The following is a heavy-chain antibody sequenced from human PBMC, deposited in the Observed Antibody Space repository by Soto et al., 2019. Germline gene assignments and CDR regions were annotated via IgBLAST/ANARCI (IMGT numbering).Heavy chain of an antibody. Sequence: WWSLRLSCSASVFIFSRHWMHWCRQAPGKGLVWVSHINSDGLTTKYADSVKGRFTISRDNANNMLYLQMNSLRAEDTAVYYCAKCPNCPHRYNMDVWGQGATVTVSS. J-gene: IGHJ6*02. CDR3: AKCPNCPHRYNMDV. CDR1: VFIFSRHW. CDR2: INSDGLTT. V-gene: IGHV3-74*03. D-gene: IGHD1-1*01.